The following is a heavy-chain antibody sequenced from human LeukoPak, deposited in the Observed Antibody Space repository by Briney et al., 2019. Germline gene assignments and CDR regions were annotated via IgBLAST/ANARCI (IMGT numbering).Heavy chain of an antibody. Sequence: GRSLRLSCAASGFTFSNYAIHWVRQAPGKGLEWVAVIPYDGSKKYYADSVKGRFTISRDNSENTLYLQMNTLRAEDTAVYYCARDPVRGVIDYFDYWGQGSLVTVSS. V-gene: IGHV3-30-3*01. CDR1: GFTFSNYA. J-gene: IGHJ4*02. D-gene: IGHD3-10*01. CDR3: ARDPVRGVIDYFDY. CDR2: IPYDGSKK.